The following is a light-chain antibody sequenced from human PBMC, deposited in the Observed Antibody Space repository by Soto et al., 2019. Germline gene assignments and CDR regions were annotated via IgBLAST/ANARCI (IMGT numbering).Light chain of an antibody. CDR1: QSVLYSSDNKNY. V-gene: IGKV4-1*01. CDR2: WAS. CDR3: QQYYDAPWT. J-gene: IGKJ1*01. Sequence: DIVMTQSPESLTVSLGERATINCKSSQSVLYSSDNKNYLAWYQHKPGQPPKLLISWASTRDSGVPDRFSGSGSGTDFTLTISSLQAADVAVYYCQQYYDAPWTFGQGTKVEIK.